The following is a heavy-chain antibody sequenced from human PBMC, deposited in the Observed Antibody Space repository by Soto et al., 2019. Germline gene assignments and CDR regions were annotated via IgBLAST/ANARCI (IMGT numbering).Heavy chain of an antibody. CDR1: GGSMSSNY. Sequence: SETLSLTCTVSGGSMSSNYWTWIRQSPGKGLEWIGYIYYTGSTKYNPSLKSRVTISVDTSKNQFSLKLSSVTAADTAVYYCARQGSGSYPSYYYYYGMDVWGQGTTVTVSS. J-gene: IGHJ6*02. V-gene: IGHV4-59*08. CDR2: IYYTGST. CDR3: ARQGSGSYPSYYYYYGMDV. D-gene: IGHD1-26*01.